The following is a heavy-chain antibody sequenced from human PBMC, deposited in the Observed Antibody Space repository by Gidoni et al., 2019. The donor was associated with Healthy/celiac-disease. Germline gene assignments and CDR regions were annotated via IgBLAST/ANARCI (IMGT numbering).Heavy chain of an antibody. Sequence: VQPLESGGGLVKPGGCLRLSCAALGFTFSSHSMNWIRQAPGKGLEWVSSISSIRNHIYYADSVKGRFDISRDNAKNSLYLQMNSLRAEDTAVYYCAREIAAAAPDYWGQGTLVTVSS. V-gene: IGHV3-21*01. J-gene: IGHJ4*02. CDR1: GFTFSSHS. D-gene: IGHD6-13*01. CDR3: AREIAAAAPDY. CDR2: ISSIRNHI.